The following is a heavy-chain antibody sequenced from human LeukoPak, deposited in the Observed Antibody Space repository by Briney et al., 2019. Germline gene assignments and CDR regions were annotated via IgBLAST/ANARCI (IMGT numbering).Heavy chain of an antibody. CDR1: GGSISSSSYY. CDR3: ARDTSPLTGSGSYFDYYYGMDV. Sequence: SQTLSLTCTVSGGSISSSSYYWGWIRQPPGKGLEWIGSIYYSGSTYYNPSLKSRVTISVDTSKNQFSLKLSSVTAADTAVYYCARDTSPLTGSGSYFDYYYGMDVWGQGTTVTVSS. CDR2: IYYSGST. V-gene: IGHV4-39*07. J-gene: IGHJ6*02. D-gene: IGHD3-10*01.